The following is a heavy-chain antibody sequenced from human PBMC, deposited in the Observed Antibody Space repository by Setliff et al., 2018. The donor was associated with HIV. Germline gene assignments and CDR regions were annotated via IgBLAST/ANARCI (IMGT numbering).Heavy chain of an antibody. CDR1: GGSISSYY. CDR2: IYYSGST. CDR3: ARTGYAFDV. J-gene: IGHJ3*01. Sequence: SETLSLTCTVSGGSISSYYWSWIRQPPGKGLEWIGYIYYSGSTNYNPSLKSRVTISVDTSKNQFSLRLSSVTAADTAVYYCARTGYAFDVWGLGTMVTVSS. V-gene: IGHV4-59*08.